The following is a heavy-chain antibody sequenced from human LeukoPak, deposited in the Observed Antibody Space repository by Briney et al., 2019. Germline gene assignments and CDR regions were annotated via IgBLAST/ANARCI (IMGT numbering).Heavy chain of an antibody. CDR3: VKRGATVRRTYFFDS. CDR2: IRYDGNDK. J-gene: IGHJ4*02. CDR1: GFTFNAFG. D-gene: IGHD1-26*01. Sequence: PGGSLRLSCVASGFTFNAFGMHWVRRAPGKGLEWVAFIRYDGNDKYCSGSVEGRFTISRDNPKNTLYLQMNSLRVEDTSFYYCVKRGATVRRTYFFDSWGQGALVTVSS. V-gene: IGHV3-30*02.